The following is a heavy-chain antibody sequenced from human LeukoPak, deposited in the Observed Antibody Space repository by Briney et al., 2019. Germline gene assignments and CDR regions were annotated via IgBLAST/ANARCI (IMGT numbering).Heavy chain of an antibody. CDR1: GFTFSSYG. CDR2: IGYDGSNK. CDR3: AKDRGIPQYYFDY. J-gene: IGHJ4*02. V-gene: IGHV3-33*06. Sequence: PGRSLRLSCAASGFTFSSYGMHWVRQAPGKGLEWVAVIGYDGSNKYYADSVKGRFTISRDNSKNTLYLQMNSQRAEDTAVYYCAKDRGIPQYYFDYWGQGTLVTVSS. D-gene: IGHD3-10*01.